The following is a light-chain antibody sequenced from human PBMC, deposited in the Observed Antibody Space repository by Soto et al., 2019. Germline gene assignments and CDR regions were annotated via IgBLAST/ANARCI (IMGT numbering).Light chain of an antibody. CDR3: SSYTSSSTPYV. CDR1: SSDVGGYNY. Sequence: QSALTQPASVSGSPGQSITISCTGTSSDVGGYNYVSWYQQHPGKAPKLMIYEVSNRPPGVSNRFSGSKSGNTASLTISGLQAEDEADYCCSSYTSSSTPYVFGTGTKLTVL. J-gene: IGLJ1*01. CDR2: EVS. V-gene: IGLV2-14*01.